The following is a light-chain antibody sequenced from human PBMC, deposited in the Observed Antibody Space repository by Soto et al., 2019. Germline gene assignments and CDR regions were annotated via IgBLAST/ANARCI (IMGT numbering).Light chain of an antibody. V-gene: IGKV1-5*01. Sequence: GDGVTITCRASQSISKRLAWYQQKPGKAPKYLIYDASSLDSGAPSRFSGSGSGTEFTLSISSLQPDDFATYYCQQRSNWVTFGQGTRLENK. J-gene: IGKJ5*01. CDR3: QQRSNWVT. CDR1: QSISKR. CDR2: DAS.